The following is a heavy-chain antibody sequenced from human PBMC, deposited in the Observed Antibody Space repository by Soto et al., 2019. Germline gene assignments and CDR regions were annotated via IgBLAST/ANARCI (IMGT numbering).Heavy chain of an antibody. Sequence: EVQLVESGGGLVQPGRSLRLSCAASGFTFDDYAMHWVRQAPGKGLEWGSSINWNSGSIGYADSVKGRFTISRDNAKNSLYLQMNSLRAEDTALYYCAKDDYSSSSAMDYWGQGTLVTVSS. V-gene: IGHV3-9*01. J-gene: IGHJ4*02. CDR1: GFTFDDYA. CDR2: INWNSGSI. D-gene: IGHD6-6*01. CDR3: AKDDYSSSSAMDY.